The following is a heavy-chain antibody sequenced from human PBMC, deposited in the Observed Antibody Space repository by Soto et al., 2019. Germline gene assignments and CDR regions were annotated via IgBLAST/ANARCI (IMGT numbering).Heavy chain of an antibody. CDR2: IYYSGST. CDR3: ARHRRQWLPFDY. V-gene: IGHV4-59*08. Sequence: SETLSLTCTVSGGSISSYYWSWIRQPPGKGLEWIGYIYYSGSTNYNPSLKSRVTISVDTSKNQFSLKLSSVTAADTAVYYCARHRRQWLPFDYWGQGTLVTVSS. D-gene: IGHD6-19*01. CDR1: GGSISSYY. J-gene: IGHJ4*02.